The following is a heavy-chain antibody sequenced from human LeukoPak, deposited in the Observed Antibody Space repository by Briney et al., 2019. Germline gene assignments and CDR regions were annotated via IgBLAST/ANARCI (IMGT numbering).Heavy chain of an antibody. V-gene: IGHV3-30*03. D-gene: IGHD3-10*01. J-gene: IGHJ3*02. CDR2: ISYDGNNK. Sequence: GGSLRLSCAASGFTFRSYGMHWVRRAPGKGLEWVAVISYDGNNKYYADSVKGRFTISRDNAKNSLYLHMNSLRPDDTAVYYCARGRSITILRGVAISDGFDIWGQGTKVTVS. CDR3: ARGRSITILRGVAISDGFDI. CDR1: GFTFRSYG.